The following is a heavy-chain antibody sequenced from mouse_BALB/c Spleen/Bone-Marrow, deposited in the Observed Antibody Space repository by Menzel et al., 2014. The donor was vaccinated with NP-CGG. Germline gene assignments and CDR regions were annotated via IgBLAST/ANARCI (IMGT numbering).Heavy chain of an antibody. J-gene: IGHJ2*01. CDR1: GFNIKDTY. D-gene: IGHD1-1*01. CDR3: ARYYYGSSLFDY. V-gene: IGHV14-3*02. Sequence: EVQLQQSGAELVKPGASVKLSCTASGFNIKDTYMHWVKQRPEQGLEWIGRIDPANGNTKYDPKFQGKATITADTSSNTASLRLSSLTSEDTAVYYCARYYYGSSLFDYWGQGTTLTVSS. CDR2: IDPANGNT.